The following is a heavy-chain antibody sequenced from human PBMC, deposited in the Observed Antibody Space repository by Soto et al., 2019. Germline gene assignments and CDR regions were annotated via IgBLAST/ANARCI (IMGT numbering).Heavy chain of an antibody. J-gene: IGHJ4*02. CDR1: GFTFSSYS. V-gene: IGHV3-21*01. D-gene: IGHD6-6*01. Sequence: EVQLGESGGGLVKPGGSLRLSCAASGFTFSSYSMNWVRQAPGKGLEWVSFISSSSSYIYYADSVKGRFTISRDNAKNSLYLQMNSLRAEDTAVYYCVRSSSPTSISIFFDYWCQGTLVTVSS. CDR2: ISSSSSYI. CDR3: VRSSSPTSISIFFDY.